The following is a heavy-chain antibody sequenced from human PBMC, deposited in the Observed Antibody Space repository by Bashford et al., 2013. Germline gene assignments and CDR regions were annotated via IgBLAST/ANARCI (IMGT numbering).Heavy chain of an antibody. Sequence: GGSLRLSCAVSGFTFSTYWMSWVRQAPGKGLEWVANIKEDGSETYYVDSVKGRFTFSRDNAKNSLYLQMNSLRAEDTAVYYCARDFWTDYWGQGTLVTVSS. CDR1: GFTFSTYW. CDR3: ARDFWTDY. J-gene: IGHJ4*02. D-gene: IGHD3/OR15-3a*01. CDR2: IKEDGSET. V-gene: IGHV3-7*03.